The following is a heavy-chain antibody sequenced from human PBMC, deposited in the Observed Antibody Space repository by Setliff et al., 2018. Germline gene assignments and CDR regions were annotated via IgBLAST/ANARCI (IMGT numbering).Heavy chain of an antibody. V-gene: IGHV1-18*04. CDR3: ALSSLSLCSGGNCPNAFDV. D-gene: IGHD2-15*01. CDR2: ISAYSGNT. J-gene: IGHJ3*01. CDR1: GYTFSNYG. Sequence: GASVKVSCKASGYTFSNYGITWVRQAPGQGLEWMGWISAYSGNTKYALTLQGRVTMTTDTSTNTAYLELRSLISDDTAVYFCALSSLSLCSGGNCPNAFDVWGQGTMVTVSS.